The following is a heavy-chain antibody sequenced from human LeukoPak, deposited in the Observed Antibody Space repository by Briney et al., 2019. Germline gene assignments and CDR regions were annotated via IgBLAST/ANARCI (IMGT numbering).Heavy chain of an antibody. CDR2: IKTDGSIV. D-gene: IGHD1-26*01. CDR3: ARVATGSYHFDY. V-gene: IGHV3-74*01. J-gene: IGHJ4*02. Sequence: GGSLRLSCAASGFTFSTYWMHWVRQAPGKGLVWITRIKTDGSIVSYADSVRDRFTISRDNAKNTLYLQMNSLRVEDTAVYYCARVATGSYHFDYWGQGTLVTVSS. CDR1: GFTFSTYW.